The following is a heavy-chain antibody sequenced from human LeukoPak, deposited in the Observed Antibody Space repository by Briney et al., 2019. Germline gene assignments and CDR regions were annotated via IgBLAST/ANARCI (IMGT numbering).Heavy chain of an antibody. D-gene: IGHD2-15*01. CDR2: ISSSGSTI. CDR1: GFTFSDYY. CDR3: ASLSVLVPIAY. J-gene: IGHJ4*02. V-gene: IGHV3-11*04. Sequence: GGSLRLSCAASGFTFSDYYMSWIRQAPGKGLEWVSYISSSGSTIYYADSVKGRFTISRDNAKNSLYLQMNSLRAEDTAVYYCASLSVLVPIAYWGQGTLVTVSS.